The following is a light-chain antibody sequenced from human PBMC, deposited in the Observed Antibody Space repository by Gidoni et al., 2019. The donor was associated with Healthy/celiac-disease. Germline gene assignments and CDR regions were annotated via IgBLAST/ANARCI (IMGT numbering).Light chain of an antibody. Sequence: SSELTQDPAVSVALGQTVRITCQGDSLRSYYASWYQQKPGQAPVLVIYGKNNRPSGIPHRFSGSSSGNTASLTITGAQAEDEAYYYCNSRDSSAHVVFGGGTKLTVL. CDR3: NSRDSSAHVV. CDR2: GKN. J-gene: IGLJ2*01. V-gene: IGLV3-19*01. CDR1: SLRSYY.